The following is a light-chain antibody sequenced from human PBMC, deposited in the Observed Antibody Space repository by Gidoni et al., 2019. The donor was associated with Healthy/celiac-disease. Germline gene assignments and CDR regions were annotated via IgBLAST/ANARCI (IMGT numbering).Light chain of an antibody. CDR1: SSNIGNNY. J-gene: IGLJ2*01. V-gene: IGLV1-51*01. Sequence: QSVLTQPPSVSAAPGQKVTISCSGSSSNIGNNYVSWYQQLPGTAPKLLIYDNNKRPSGIPDRFSGSKSGTSATLGITGLQTGDEADYYCGTWDSSLSAGWDVVFGGGTKLTVL. CDR3: GTWDSSLSAGWDVV. CDR2: DNN.